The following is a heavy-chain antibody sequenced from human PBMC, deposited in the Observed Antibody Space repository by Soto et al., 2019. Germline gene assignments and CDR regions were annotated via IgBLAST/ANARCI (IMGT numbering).Heavy chain of an antibody. D-gene: IGHD2-2*02. CDR1: GYTFSGSY. CDR2: INPNSGGT. J-gene: IGHJ6*02. Sequence: QEQLVQSGPEVKKPGASVKVSCKASGYTFSGSYIHWLRQAPGQGLEWMGWINPNSGGTNYAQKFQGRVTVTRDTPTSTAYMELSRLTSDDTAVYYCARSLTEGYCTITGCYTRPLYGMDVWGQGTTVTVSS. V-gene: IGHV1-2*02. CDR3: ARSLTEGYCTITGCYTRPLYGMDV.